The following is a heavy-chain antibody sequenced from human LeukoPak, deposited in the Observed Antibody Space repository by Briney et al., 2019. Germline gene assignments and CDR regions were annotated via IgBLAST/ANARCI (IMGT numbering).Heavy chain of an antibody. CDR1: AFPLISYS. CDR2: SSSSGNAI. CDR3: VRVKGSYFDY. D-gene: IGHD2-15*01. J-gene: IGHJ4*02. V-gene: IGHV3-48*01. Sequence: SPRPACSAAAFPLISYSTSSVRPTPGKRLGWVSCSSSSGNAIYYVHSVKGRFTVSRDNAKNSLFLQMNSPRAEDTAVYYCVRVKGSYFDYWGQGALVTVSS.